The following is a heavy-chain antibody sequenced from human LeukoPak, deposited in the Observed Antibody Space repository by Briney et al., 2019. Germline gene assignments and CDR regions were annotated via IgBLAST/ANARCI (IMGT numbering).Heavy chain of an antibody. CDR1: GGSFSGYY. V-gene: IGHV4-34*01. J-gene: IGHJ6*02. CDR2: INHSGST. Sequence: SETLSLTCAVYGGSFSGYYWSWIRQPPGKGLEWIGEINHSGSTNYNPSLKSRVTISVDTSKNQFSLKLSSVTAADTAVYYCASARGVDRGVRQYYYYGMDVWGQGTTVTVSS. D-gene: IGHD3-10*01. CDR3: ASARGVDRGVRQYYYYGMDV.